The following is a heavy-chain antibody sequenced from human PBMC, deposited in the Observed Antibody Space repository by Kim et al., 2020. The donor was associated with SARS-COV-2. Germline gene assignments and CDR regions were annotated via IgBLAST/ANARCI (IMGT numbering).Heavy chain of an antibody. CDR2: ISWDGGIT. J-gene: IGHJ6*02. Sequence: GGSLRLSCAASGFTFDDYTMHWVRQAPGKGLEWVSLISWDGGITYYADSVKGRFTISRDNSKNSLYLQMNSLRTEDTALYYCAKDIGIGYDFWTGLRGASYGMDVWGQGTTVTVSS. CDR1: GFTFDDYT. CDR3: AKDIGIGYDFWTGLRGASYGMDV. V-gene: IGHV3-43*01. D-gene: IGHD3-3*01.